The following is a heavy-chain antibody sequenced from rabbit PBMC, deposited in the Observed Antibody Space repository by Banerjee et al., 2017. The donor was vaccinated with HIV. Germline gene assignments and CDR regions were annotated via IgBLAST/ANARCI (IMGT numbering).Heavy chain of an antibody. J-gene: IGHJ4*01. CDR1: GWDFSSTNY. V-gene: IGHV1S40*01. CDR2: MYTGDGSI. D-gene: IGHD6-1*01. Sequence: QSLEESGGDLVKPEGSLTLTCKASGWDFSSTNYMCWVRQAPGKGPEWIACMYTGDGSIYYASWAKGRFTISKTSATTVTLQRTSLTAADTATYFCARVNTYGYAGYAYATYFNLWGPGTLVTV. CDR3: ARVNTYGYAGYAYATYFNL.